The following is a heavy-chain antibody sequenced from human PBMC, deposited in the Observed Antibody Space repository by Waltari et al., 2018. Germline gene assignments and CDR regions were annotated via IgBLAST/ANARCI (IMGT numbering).Heavy chain of an antibody. D-gene: IGHD2-15*01. J-gene: IGHJ4*02. V-gene: IGHV4-34*01. Sequence: QVQLQQWGAGLLKPSETLSLTCAVYGGSFSGYYWNWIRQPPGKGLEWIGEIKHSGTTNYNPSLKSRVTISVDTSKNQFSLKMSSVTAADTALYYCARGGGCSGGSCYSAGVDYWGQGTLVTVSS. CDR2: IKHSGTT. CDR1: GGSFSGYY. CDR3: ARGGGCSGGSCYSAGVDY.